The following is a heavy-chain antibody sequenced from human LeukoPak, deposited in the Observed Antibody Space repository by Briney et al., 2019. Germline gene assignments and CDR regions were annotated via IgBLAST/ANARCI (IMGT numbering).Heavy chain of an antibody. CDR1: GFTVSYNY. D-gene: IGHD6-13*01. Sequence: GGSLRLSCAASGFTVSYNYMTWVRQAPGKGLEWVSVIYGGGSTYYADSVKGRFTISRDISKNTVYLQMNSLRVEDTAVFYCARGQQLVPIDYWGQGTLVTVSS. V-gene: IGHV3-66*01. J-gene: IGHJ4*02. CDR2: IYGGGST. CDR3: ARGQQLVPIDY.